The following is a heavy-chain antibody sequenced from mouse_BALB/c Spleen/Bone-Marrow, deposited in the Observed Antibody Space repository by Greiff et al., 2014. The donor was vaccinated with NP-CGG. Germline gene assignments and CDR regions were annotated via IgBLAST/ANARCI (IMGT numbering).Heavy chain of an antibody. CDR1: GYTFTSYW. J-gene: IGHJ3*01. V-gene: IGHV1-87*01. D-gene: IGHD1-2*01. CDR3: ARERGSSLLRSHQAWFVY. CDR2: IYPGDGDS. Sequence: VQLQQSGAELARPGASVKLSCKASGYTFTSYWMEWVKQRPGQGLEWIGAIYPGDGDSRYTQKFKGKATLTADKSSSTAYMQLSSLASEDSAVYYCARERGSSLLRSHQAWFVYLGQGTLVTVSA.